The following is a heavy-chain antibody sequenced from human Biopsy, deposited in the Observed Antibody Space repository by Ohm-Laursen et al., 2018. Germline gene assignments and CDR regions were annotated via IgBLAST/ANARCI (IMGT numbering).Heavy chain of an antibody. D-gene: IGHD6-19*01. J-gene: IGHJ4*02. V-gene: IGHV4-59*08. Sequence: TLSLTCPVSSGSISSYYWSWIRQPPGKGLEWIGYISYSGNTNYNPSLKSRVTMSVDTSKNQFSLKVYSLTAADTAIYYCATTTMDTSGWYGNYFDSWGQGALVTVSS. CDR1: SGSISSYY. CDR2: ISYSGNT. CDR3: ATTTMDTSGWYGNYFDS.